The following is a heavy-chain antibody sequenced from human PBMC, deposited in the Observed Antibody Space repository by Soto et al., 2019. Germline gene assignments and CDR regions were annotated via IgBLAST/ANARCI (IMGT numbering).Heavy chain of an antibody. D-gene: IGHD1-20*01. CDR2: IYYSGST. CDR3: ARDITGTTFWFDP. Sequence: ASETLSLTCTVSGGSISSYYWSWIRQPPGKGLEWIGYIYYSGSTNYNPSLKSRVTISVDTSKNQFSLKLSSVTAADTAVYYCARDITGTTFWFDPWGQGTLVTVSS. J-gene: IGHJ5*02. CDR1: GGSISSYY. V-gene: IGHV4-59*01.